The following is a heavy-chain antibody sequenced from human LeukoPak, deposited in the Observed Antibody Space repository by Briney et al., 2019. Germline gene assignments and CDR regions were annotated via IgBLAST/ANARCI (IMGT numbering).Heavy chain of an antibody. CDR3: AKVVAARSDYYYYYGMDV. CDR2: ISGSGGST. Sequence: PGGSLRLSCAASGFTFSSYAMSWVRQAPGKGLEWVSAISGSGGSTYYADSVKGRFTISRDNSKNTLYLQMNSPRAEDTAVYYCAKVVAARSDYYYYYGMDVWGQGTTVTVSS. J-gene: IGHJ6*02. D-gene: IGHD6-6*01. V-gene: IGHV3-23*01. CDR1: GFTFSSYA.